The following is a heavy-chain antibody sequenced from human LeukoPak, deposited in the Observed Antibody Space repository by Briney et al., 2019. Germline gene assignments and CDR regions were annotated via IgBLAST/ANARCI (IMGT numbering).Heavy chain of an antibody. Sequence: GGSLRLSCAASGFTFSSYEMNWVRQAPGKGLEWVSYISSSGSTIYYADSVKGRFTISRDNAKNSLYLQMNSLRAEDTAVYYCARAAIVVVPAATHKDYYYYYMDVWGKGTTVTISS. CDR3: ARAAIVVVPAATHKDYYYYYMDV. CDR1: GFTFSSYE. D-gene: IGHD2-2*01. J-gene: IGHJ6*03. CDR2: ISSSGSTI. V-gene: IGHV3-48*03.